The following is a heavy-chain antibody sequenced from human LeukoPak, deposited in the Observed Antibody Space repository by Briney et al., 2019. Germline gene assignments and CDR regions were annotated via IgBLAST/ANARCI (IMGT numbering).Heavy chain of an antibody. CDR1: GYSFTNYW. CDR3: PSMSGYTRDAFDI. J-gene: IGHJ3*02. D-gene: IGHD3-3*01. V-gene: IGHV5-51*01. Sequence: GGSLKISCQGSGYSFTNYWIGWVRQMPGKGLGWMGIIYPGDSGTRYSPSFQGQVTISADKSITTAYLQWSSLTASDTAMYDCPSMSGYTRDAFDIWGQGTMVTVSS. CDR2: IYPGDSGT.